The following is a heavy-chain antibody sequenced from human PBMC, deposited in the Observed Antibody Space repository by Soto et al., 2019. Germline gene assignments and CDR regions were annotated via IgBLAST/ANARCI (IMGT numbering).Heavy chain of an antibody. J-gene: IGHJ4*02. Sequence: QVQLQESGPGLVKPSETLSLTCTVSGGSISSYYWSWIRQPPGKGLEWIGYIYYSGSTNYNPSLKSRVTIAVDTAKNQFSLKLSSVTAADTAVYYCARDVGAAAAARWTFDYWGQGTLVTVSS. CDR1: GGSISSYY. V-gene: IGHV4-59*01. CDR2: IYYSGST. CDR3: ARDVGAAAAARWTFDY. D-gene: IGHD6-13*01.